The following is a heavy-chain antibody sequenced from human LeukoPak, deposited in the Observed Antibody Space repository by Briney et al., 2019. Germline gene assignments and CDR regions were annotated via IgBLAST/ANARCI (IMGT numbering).Heavy chain of an antibody. CDR1: GFTFSSYA. CDR3: AKDIEEIAAAG. J-gene: IGHJ4*02. CDR2: INDNGAGT. V-gene: IGHV3-23*01. D-gene: IGHD6-13*01. Sequence: GGSLRLSCAASGFTFSSYAMSWVRQAPGKGLKWVSTINDNGAGTYYADSVKGRSTISRDNSYNTVSLQMNSLRAEDTAVYYCAKDIEEIAAAGWGQGTLVTVSS.